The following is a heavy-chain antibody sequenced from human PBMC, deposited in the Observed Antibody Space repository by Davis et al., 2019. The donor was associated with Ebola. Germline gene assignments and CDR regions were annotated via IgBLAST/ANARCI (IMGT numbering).Heavy chain of an antibody. J-gene: IGHJ4*02. V-gene: IGHV3-30-3*01. CDR2: ISYDGSNK. Sequence: GEPLKISCAASGFTFSSYAMHWVRQAPGKGLEWVAVISYDGSNKYYADSVKGRFTISRDNSKNTLYLQMNSLRAEDTAVYYCARGRGSYFDYWGQGTLVTVSS. CDR1: GFTFSSYA. D-gene: IGHD5-12*01. CDR3: ARGRGSYFDY.